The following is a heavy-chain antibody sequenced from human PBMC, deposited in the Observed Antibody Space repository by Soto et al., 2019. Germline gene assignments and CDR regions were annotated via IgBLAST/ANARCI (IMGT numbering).Heavy chain of an antibody. CDR3: TGPILYGDSTQANNWFDP. CDR2: IRSKANSYAT. D-gene: IGHD4-17*01. J-gene: IGHJ5*02. Sequence: GGSLRLSCAAPGFPFSGSSMHWVPQASGKGLEWVGRIRSKANSYATAYAASVKGRFTISRDDSKNTAYLQMNSLKTEDTAVYYCTGPILYGDSTQANNWFDPWGQGTLVTVSS. CDR1: GFPFSGSS. V-gene: IGHV3-73*01.